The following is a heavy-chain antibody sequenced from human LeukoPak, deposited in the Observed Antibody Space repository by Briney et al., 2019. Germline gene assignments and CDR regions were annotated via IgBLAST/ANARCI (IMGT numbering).Heavy chain of an antibody. CDR3: AKDLRGEPWLQALDY. Sequence: GRSLRLSCAASGFTFSSYGMHWVRQAPGKGLEWVAVISYDGSNKYYADSVKGRFTISRDNSKNTLYLQMNSLRAEDTAVYYCAKDLRGEPWLQALDYWGQGTLVTVSS. CDR2: ISYDGSNK. CDR1: GFTFSSYG. D-gene: IGHD5-24*01. J-gene: IGHJ4*02. V-gene: IGHV3-30*18.